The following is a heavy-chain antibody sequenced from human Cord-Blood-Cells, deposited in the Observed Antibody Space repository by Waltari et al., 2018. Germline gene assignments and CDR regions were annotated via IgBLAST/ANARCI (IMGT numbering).Heavy chain of an antibody. CDR2: INPNSGGT. Sequence: QVQLVQSGAEVKKPGASVTVACKASGYPFTGYYLHWLPQAPGQGLEWMGWINPNSGGTNYAQKFQGRVTMTRDTSISTAYMELSRLRSDDTAVYYCARVATPLAVVTPIVYWGQGTLVTVSS. D-gene: IGHD2-15*01. J-gene: IGHJ4*02. CDR3: ARVATPLAVVTPIVY. V-gene: IGHV1-2*02. CDR1: GYPFTGYY.